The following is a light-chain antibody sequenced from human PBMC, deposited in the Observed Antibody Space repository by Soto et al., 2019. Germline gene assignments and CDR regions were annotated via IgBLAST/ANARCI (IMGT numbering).Light chain of an antibody. CDR1: SSNIGAGYD. V-gene: IGLV1-40*01. J-gene: IGLJ2*01. CDR2: GNS. CDR3: QSYDSSLSVV. Sequence: QPVLTQPPSVSGAPGQRVTISCTGSSSNIGAGYDVHWYQQLPGTAPKLLIYGNSNRPSGGPDRFSGPKSGTSASLAITGLQAEDEADYYCQSYDSSLSVVFGGGTQLTVL.